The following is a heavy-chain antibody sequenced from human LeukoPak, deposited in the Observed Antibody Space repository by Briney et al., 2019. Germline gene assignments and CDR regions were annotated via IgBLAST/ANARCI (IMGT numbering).Heavy chain of an antibody. CDR3: ARSRYYDTTGYNPTYYFDS. CDR1: GGSIIGSY. J-gene: IGHJ4*02. V-gene: IGHV4-59*01. D-gene: IGHD3-22*01. CDR2: IYNTLDV. Sequence: PSETLSLTCAVSGGSIIGSYWTWIRQSPAQGLQFMGYIYNTLDVNYNPSLKSRVTISIDMSTNQFSLRLNSVTAADTAIYYCARSRYYDTTGYNPTYYFDSWGQGALVTVSS.